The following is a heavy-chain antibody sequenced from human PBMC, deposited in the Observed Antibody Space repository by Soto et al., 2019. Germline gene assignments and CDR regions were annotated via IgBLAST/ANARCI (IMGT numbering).Heavy chain of an antibody. Sequence: ASETLSLTCTVSGGAISSGGYYWGWIRQHPGKGLEWIGYIYYSGSTYYNPSLKSRVTISVDTSKNQFSLKLSSVTAADTAVYYCARDSSSSWYGVYGMDVWGQGTTVTVS. D-gene: IGHD6-13*01. CDR2: IYYSGST. CDR1: GGAISSGGYY. V-gene: IGHV4-31*03. J-gene: IGHJ6*02. CDR3: ARDSSSSWYGVYGMDV.